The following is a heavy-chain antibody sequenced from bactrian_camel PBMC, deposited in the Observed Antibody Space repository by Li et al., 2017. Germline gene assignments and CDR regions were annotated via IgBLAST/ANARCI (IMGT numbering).Heavy chain of an antibody. J-gene: IGHJ4*01. V-gene: IGHV3S31*01. Sequence: DVQLVESGGGLVQPGGSLRLSCVASGFTFSTYAIRWVRQAPGKRDEWISGISASGGTTYYPDSVKGRFTISRDNAKNTLYLELNSLKPEDTAMYYCAADRRLSSTDNYLSADWYNYWGQGTQVTVS. CDR2: ISASGGTT. CDR3: AADRRLSSTDNYLSADWYNY. CDR1: GFTFSTYA. D-gene: IGHD2*01.